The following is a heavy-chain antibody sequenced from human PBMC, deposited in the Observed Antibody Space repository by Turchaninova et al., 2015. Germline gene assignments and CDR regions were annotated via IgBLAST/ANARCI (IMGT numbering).Heavy chain of an antibody. CDR3: VREEVVVATGAFDI. Sequence: QAPLVQSGAEVKKPGASVKISCEASGYSFTSHAMHWVRQAPGQRLEGMGWGNAGSGNTKYSQEFQDRVTITRDTSARIAYMELISLRYEDTAVYYCVREEVVVATGAFDIWGQGTMVTVSS. D-gene: IGHD2-21*01. V-gene: IGHV1-3*01. J-gene: IGHJ3*02. CDR1: GYSFTSHA. CDR2: GNAGSGNT.